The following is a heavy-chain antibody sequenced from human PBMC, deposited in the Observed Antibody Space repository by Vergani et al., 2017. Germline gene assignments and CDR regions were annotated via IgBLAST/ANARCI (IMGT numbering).Heavy chain of an antibody. CDR3: AREWEQQLSN. V-gene: IGHV6-1*01. D-gene: IGHD6-13*01. CDR1: GDSVSSTRSA. CDR2: TYYRSKWYN. Sequence: QLQLQESGPGLVKPSQTLSLTCAISGDSVSSTRSAWHWIRQSPSRGLEWLGRTYYRSKWYNNYAVSVKSRITINPDTSKNLFSLHLNSVTPEDTAVYYCAREWEQQLSNWGQGTLVTVSS. J-gene: IGHJ4*02.